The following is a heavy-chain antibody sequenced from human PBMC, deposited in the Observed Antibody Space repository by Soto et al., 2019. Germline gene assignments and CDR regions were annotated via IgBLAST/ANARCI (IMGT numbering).Heavy chain of an antibody. CDR2: TYYSETT. CDR1: GGSISSGGYY. J-gene: IGHJ3*02. V-gene: IGHV4-31*01. CDR3: ARGLIIRTTAAAFDI. D-gene: IGHD1-7*01. Sequence: QVQLQESGPGLVKPSQTLSLTCTVSGGSISSGGYYWSWIRQHPGKGLEWIGNTYYSETTYTNPSLKSPVTISLDTSKNQFSLELSSVTAADTAVYYCARGLIIRTTAAAFDIWGQGTMVTVSS.